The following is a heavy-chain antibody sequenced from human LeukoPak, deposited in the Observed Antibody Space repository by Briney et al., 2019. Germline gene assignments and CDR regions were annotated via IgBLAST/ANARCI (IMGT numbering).Heavy chain of an antibody. V-gene: IGHV3-23*01. Sequence: GGSLRLSCAASGFTFSSYDMSWVRQAPGKGLEWVSAISGSGGSTYYADSVKGRFTISRDNSKNTLYLQMNSLRAEDTAVYYCAKDRAYSYGHLDYWGQGTLVTVSS. CDR1: GFTFSSYD. D-gene: IGHD5-18*01. CDR3: AKDRAYSYGHLDY. CDR2: ISGSGGST. J-gene: IGHJ4*02.